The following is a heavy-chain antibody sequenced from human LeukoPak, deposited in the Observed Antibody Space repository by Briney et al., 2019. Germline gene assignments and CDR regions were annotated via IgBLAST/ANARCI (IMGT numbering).Heavy chain of an antibody. J-gene: IGHJ4*02. CDR2: IYYSGST. D-gene: IGHD6-19*01. CDR1: GGSISSSSYY. CDR3: ARDGGQQWLVRDAYYFDY. V-gene: IGHV4-39*02. Sequence: SETLSLTCTVSGGSISSSSYYWGWIRQPPGKGLEWIGSIYYSGSTYYNPSLKSRVTISVDTSKNQFSLKLSSVTAADTAVYYCARDGGQQWLVRDAYYFDYWGQGILVTVSS.